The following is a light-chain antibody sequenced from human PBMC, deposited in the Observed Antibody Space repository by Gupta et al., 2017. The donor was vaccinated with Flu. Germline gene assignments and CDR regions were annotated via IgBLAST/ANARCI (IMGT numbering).Light chain of an antibody. CDR2: LGS. V-gene: IGKV2-28*01. CDR3: MQDLQTPFT. J-gene: IGKJ4*01. CDR1: QGLLHSNGYND. Sequence: VKTHSPLSRHAALVAPATSSCSSSQGLLHSNGYNDLDWYMQKPAQSPQLLFYLGSNRASGVTYRFSGSGSGTDLTLRISRVEDDDVGVYYWMQDLQTPFTFGGGTKVEIK.